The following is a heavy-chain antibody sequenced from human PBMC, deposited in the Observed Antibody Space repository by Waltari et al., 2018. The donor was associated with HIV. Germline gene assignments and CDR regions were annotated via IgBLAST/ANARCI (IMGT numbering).Heavy chain of an antibody. V-gene: IGHV4-34*02. CDR3: ARGGNVVLLPGPRNRATTLDY. J-gene: IGHJ4*02. CDR1: GGSFRGYY. Sequence: QVQLQQWGAGLLEPSETLSLTCAVYGGSFRGYYWNWIRQSPGKGLEWIGDINHSGSVSQNPSLESRVTISIDTSKNQFSLNLTSVTAADTAIYYCARGGNVVLLPGPRNRATTLDYWGQGNQVTVFS. D-gene: IGHD2-8*01. CDR2: INHSGSV.